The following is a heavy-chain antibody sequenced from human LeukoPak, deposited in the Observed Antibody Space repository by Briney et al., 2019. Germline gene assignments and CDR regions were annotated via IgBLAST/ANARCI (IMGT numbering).Heavy chain of an antibody. D-gene: IGHD3-3*01. CDR2: IYYSGST. J-gene: IGHJ5*02. Sequence: SETLSLTCTVSGGSISSSSYYWGWIRQPPGKGLEWIGSIYYSGSTNYNPSLKSRVTISVDTSKNQFSLKLSSVTAADTAVCYCARGRSGASWSGYSPRNWFDPWGQGTLVTVSS. CDR1: GGSISSSSYY. V-gene: IGHV4-39*07. CDR3: ARGRSGASWSGYSPRNWFDP.